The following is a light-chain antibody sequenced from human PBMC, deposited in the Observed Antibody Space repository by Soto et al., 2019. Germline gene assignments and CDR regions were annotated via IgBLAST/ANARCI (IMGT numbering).Light chain of an antibody. V-gene: IGLV2-14*01. CDR2: DVN. CDR1: SSDIGGYDY. CDR3: TSYASGSSHVV. Sequence: QSALTQPASVSGSPGQSITLSCTGTSSDIGGYDYVSWYQRHPGKAPKLIIYDVNNQPSRVSNRFSGSKSGNTASLTISGLQAEDEADYYCTSYASGSSHVVFGGGTKLTVL. J-gene: IGLJ2*01.